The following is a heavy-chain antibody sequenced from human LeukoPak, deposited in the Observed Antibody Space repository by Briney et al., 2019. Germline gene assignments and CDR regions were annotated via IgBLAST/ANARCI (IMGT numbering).Heavy chain of an antibody. CDR2: ICAYNGNT. CDR1: GYTFTSYG. J-gene: IGHJ5*02. D-gene: IGHD6-13*01. Sequence: ASVKVSCKASGYTFTSYGISLVRQAPGPGLEWMGWICAYNGNTNYEQNLQGRVTMTTDTSTSTAYMELRSRRSDDTAVYYCARGLARKGGIAAVWVWFDPWGQGTLVTVSS. CDR3: ARGLARKGGIAAVWVWFDP. V-gene: IGHV1-18*01.